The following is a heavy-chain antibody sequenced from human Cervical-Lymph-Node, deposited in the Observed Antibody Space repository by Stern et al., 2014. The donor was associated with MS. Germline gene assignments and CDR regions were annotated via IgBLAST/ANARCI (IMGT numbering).Heavy chain of an antibody. Sequence: VQLVESGAEVTKPGSSVKVSCKAYGGTFSSYAISWVRQAPGQGLEWMGGVIPIFGTVNYEQKVQGRVRITADESTSTADMELSSLRSEDTAVYYCARVRKGDYYYYYGMDDWGQGTTVTVSS. D-gene: IGHD2-21*02. CDR3: ARVRKGDYYYYYGMDD. V-gene: IGHV1-69*01. J-gene: IGHJ6*02. CDR2: VIPIFGTV. CDR1: GGTFSSYA.